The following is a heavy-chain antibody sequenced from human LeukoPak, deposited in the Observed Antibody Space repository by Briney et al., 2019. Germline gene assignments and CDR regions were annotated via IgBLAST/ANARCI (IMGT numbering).Heavy chain of an antibody. CDR1: GGSISSSNW. J-gene: IGHJ5*02. CDR3: ARPLSLGYCSGGSCYGRGAWFDR. Sequence: SETLSLTCAVSGGSISSSNWWSWVRQPPGKGLEWIGQIYHSGSTNYNPSLKSRVTISVDKSKNQFSLTLRSVTAADTAVYYCARPLSLGYCSGGSCYGRGAWFDRWGQGTLVTVSS. CDR2: IYHSGST. D-gene: IGHD2-15*01. V-gene: IGHV4-4*02.